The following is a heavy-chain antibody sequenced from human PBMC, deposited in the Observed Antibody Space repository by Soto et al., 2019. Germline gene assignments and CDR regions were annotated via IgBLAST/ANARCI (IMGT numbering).Heavy chain of an antibody. CDR2: ISYTGDFI. Sequence: DVQLVESGGGLVKPGGSLRLSCAASGFTFSDYAMNWVRQAPGKGLEWVSSISYTGDFIYYADSEKGRFTISRDNAKNALYLQITGLRGDDTAVYYCARDLLSGANYYAHWGQGTLVTVSS. V-gene: IGHV3-21*04. CDR1: GFTFSDYA. CDR3: ARDLLSGANYYAH. D-gene: IGHD6-19*01. J-gene: IGHJ4*02.